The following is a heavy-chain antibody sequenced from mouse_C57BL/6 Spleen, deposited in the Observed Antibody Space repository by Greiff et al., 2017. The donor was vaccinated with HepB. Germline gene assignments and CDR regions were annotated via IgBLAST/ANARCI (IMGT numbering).Heavy chain of an antibody. V-gene: IGHV1-15*01. CDR2: IDPETGGT. J-gene: IGHJ3*01. Sequence: QVQLQQSGAELVRPGASVTLSCKASGYTFTDYEMHWVKQTPVHGLEWIGAIDPETGGTAYNQKFKGKAILTADKSSSTAYMELRSLTSADSAVDYCTRGVLRRWFAYGGQGTLVTVSA. D-gene: IGHD1-1*01. CDR3: TRGVLRRWFAY. CDR1: GYTFTDYE.